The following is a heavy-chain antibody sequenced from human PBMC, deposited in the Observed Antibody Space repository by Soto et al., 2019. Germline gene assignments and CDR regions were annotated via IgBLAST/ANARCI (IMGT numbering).Heavy chain of an antibody. D-gene: IGHD5-12*01. J-gene: IGHJ5*02. CDR2: VHTSGST. CDR1: GDSISSYF. CDR3: ARARRLENWFDP. V-gene: IGHV4-4*07. Sequence: PSETLSLTCTVSGDSISSYFWSWIRQPAGKGLEWIGRVHTSGSTTYNPSLKSRVTMSVDPSRKHFSLNLTSVTAADTASYFCARARRLENWFDPWGPGIQVTVSS.